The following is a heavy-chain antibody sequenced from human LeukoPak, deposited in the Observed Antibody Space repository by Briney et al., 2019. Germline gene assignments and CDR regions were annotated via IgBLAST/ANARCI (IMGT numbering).Heavy chain of an antibody. CDR2: INAGNGNT. J-gene: IGHJ6*02. CDR1: GYTFTNYA. V-gene: IGHV1-3*01. D-gene: IGHD3-9*01. Sequence: GASVKVSCKASGYTFTNYAIHWVRQAPGQRLEWMGWINAGNGNTKYSQKFQGRVTITRDTSASTAYMELSSLRSEDTAVYYCARHMHYDILTGHYYYYGMDVWGQGATVTVSS. CDR3: ARHMHYDILTGHYYYYGMDV.